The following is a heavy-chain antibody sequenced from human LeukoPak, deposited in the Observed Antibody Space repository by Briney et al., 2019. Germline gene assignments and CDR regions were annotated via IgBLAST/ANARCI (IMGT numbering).Heavy chain of an antibody. CDR3: ARDEGNSGWYTFDY. D-gene: IGHD6-19*01. Sequence: SQTLSVTCAISGDTVSSINGAWNWIRQSPSRGLEWLGRTYYRSKWYSGYAESMKGRITINPDTAKNLFSLELKSVTPDDAAVYYCARDEGNSGWYTFDYWGQGTLVTVSS. CDR1: GDTVSSINGA. V-gene: IGHV6-1*01. J-gene: IGHJ4*02. CDR2: TYYRSKWYS.